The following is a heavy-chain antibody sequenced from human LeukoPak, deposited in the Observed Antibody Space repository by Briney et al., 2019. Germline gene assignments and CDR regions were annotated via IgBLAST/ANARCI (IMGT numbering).Heavy chain of an antibody. CDR1: GFTFSSNT. J-gene: IGHJ4*02. V-gene: IGHV3-23*01. Sequence: GGSLRLSCAASGFTFSSNTMIWVRQAPGKGLEWVSAITGSGDSTYHADSVKGRFTISRDNSKNTLYLQMNSLRAEDTAVYYCAKANYHDSSGHYENLDYWGQGTLVTVSS. D-gene: IGHD3-22*01. CDR2: ITGSGDST. CDR3: AKANYHDSSGHYENLDY.